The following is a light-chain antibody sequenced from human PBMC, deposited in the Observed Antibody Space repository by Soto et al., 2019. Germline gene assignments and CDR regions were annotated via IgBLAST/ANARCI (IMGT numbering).Light chain of an antibody. V-gene: IGLV1-44*01. CDR1: SSNIGSNI. CDR2: SSN. Sequence: QSVLTQPPSASGTPGQRVTISCSGSSSNIGSNIVNWYQQLPGTAPKLLIYSSNQRPSGVPDRFSGSKSGTSASLAISGLRSEDEADYSCAAWDDSLNGVIFGGGTKLTVL. CDR3: AAWDDSLNGVI. J-gene: IGLJ2*01.